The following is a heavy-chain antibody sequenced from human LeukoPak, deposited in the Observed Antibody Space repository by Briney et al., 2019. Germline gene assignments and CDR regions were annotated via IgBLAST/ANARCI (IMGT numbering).Heavy chain of an antibody. V-gene: IGHV4-30-4*01. D-gene: IGHD2-2*01. CDR1: GGSISSGDYY. CDR2: IYYSGST. CDR3: AREGVPAAHFDY. Sequence: SQTLSLTCTVSGGSISSGDYYWSWIRQPPGKGLEWIGYIYYSGSTYYNPSLKSRVTISVDTSENQFSLKLSSVTAADTAVYYCAREGVPAAHFDYWGQGTLVTVSS. J-gene: IGHJ4*02.